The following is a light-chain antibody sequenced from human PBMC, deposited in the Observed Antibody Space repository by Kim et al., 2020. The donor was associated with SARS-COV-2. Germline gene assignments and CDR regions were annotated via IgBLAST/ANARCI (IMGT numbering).Light chain of an antibody. CDR3: QQRSNWPGT. CDR2: DAS. V-gene: IGKV3-11*01. CDR1: QSVNSY. Sequence: LSPGERATLSCRASQSVNSYLAWYQQKPGQAPRLLIYDASNRATGIPARFSGSGSGTDFTLTISSLEPEDFAVYYCQQRSNWPGTFGQGTKVDIK. J-gene: IGKJ1*01.